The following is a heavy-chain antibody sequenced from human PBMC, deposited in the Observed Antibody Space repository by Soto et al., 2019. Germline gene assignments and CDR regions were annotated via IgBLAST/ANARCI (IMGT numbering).Heavy chain of an antibody. J-gene: IGHJ5*02. Sequence: LSLTCAVYGGSFSGYYWSWIRQPPGKGLEWIGEINHSGSTNYNPSLKSRVTISVDTSKNQFSLKLSSVTAADTAVYYCARVARYCSSTSCYQRWFDPWGQGTLVTVSS. CDR3: ARVARYCSSTSCYQRWFDP. V-gene: IGHV4-34*01. CDR2: INHSGST. D-gene: IGHD2-2*01. CDR1: GGSFSGYY.